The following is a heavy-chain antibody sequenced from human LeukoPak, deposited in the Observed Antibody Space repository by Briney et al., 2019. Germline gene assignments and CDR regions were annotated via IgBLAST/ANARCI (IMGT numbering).Heavy chain of an antibody. CDR3: ARVMWGLRYYFDY. V-gene: IGHV3-21*01. CDR2: ISSSSSYI. D-gene: IGHD1-26*01. CDR1: GFTFNSFA. Sequence: GGSLRLSCAASGFTFNSFAMNWVRQAPGKGLEWVSSISSSSSYIYYADSVKGRFTISRDNAKNSLYLQMNSLRAEDTAVYYCARVMWGLRYYFDYWGQGTLVTVSS. J-gene: IGHJ4*02.